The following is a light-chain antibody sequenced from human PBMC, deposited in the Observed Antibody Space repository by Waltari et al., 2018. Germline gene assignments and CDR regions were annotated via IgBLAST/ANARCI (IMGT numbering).Light chain of an antibody. CDR2: KAS. CDR3: QQYNSYSLLS. J-gene: IGKJ4*01. Sequence: DIHMTQSPSSLSASVGDRFTITCRASQSISNWLAWYQQKPGKAPKLLIYKASTLESGVPSRFSGRGSGTEFTLTISSLQPDDFATYYCQQYNSYSLLSFGGGTKVEIK. CDR1: QSISNW. V-gene: IGKV1-5*03.